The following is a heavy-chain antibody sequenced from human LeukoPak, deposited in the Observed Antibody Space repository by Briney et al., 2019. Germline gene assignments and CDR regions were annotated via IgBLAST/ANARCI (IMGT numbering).Heavy chain of an antibody. D-gene: IGHD2-21*01. V-gene: IGHV4-39*01. CDR1: GGSVSSGSYY. Sequence: SETLSLTCTVSGGSVSSGSYYWGWIRQPPGKGLEWIGSIYYSGSTYYNPSLKSRVTISVDTSKNQFSLKLSSVTAADTAVYYCARHFVAYYFDYWGQGTLVTVSS. J-gene: IGHJ4*02. CDR2: IYYSGST. CDR3: ARHFVAYYFDY.